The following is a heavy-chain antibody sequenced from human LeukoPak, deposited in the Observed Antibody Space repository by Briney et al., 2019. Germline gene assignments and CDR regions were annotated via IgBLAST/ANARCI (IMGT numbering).Heavy chain of an antibody. D-gene: IGHD6-19*01. J-gene: IGHJ4*02. V-gene: IGHV4-61*02. Sequence: SETLSLTCTVSGGSISGSSYYWSWIRQPAGKGLEWIGRINSSGSTNNNPSLKTRVTISLDTSKNQFALKLSSVTAADTAVYYCARDQGRWLVRTFDYWGQGTLVTVSS. CDR3: ARDQGRWLVRTFDY. CDR2: INSSGST. CDR1: GGSISGSSYY.